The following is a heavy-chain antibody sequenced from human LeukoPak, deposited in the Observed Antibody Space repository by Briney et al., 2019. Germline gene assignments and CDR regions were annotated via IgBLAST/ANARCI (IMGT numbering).Heavy chain of an antibody. CDR1: GFTFSSYA. D-gene: IGHD6-19*01. J-gene: IGHJ4*02. Sequence: PGGSLRLSCAASGFTFSSYAMSWVRQAPGKGLEWVSGISGSGVGTYYADSVKGRFTISRDNSKNTLYLQMNSLRAEDTAVYYCAKRPSVAANLFDYWGQGTLVTVSS. CDR2: ISGSGVGT. CDR3: AKRPSVAANLFDY. V-gene: IGHV3-23*01.